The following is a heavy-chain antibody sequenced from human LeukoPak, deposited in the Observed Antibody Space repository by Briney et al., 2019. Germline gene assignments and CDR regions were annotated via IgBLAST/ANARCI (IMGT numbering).Heavy chain of an antibody. J-gene: IGHJ4*02. Sequence: GASVKVSCKASGYTFTGYYMHWVRQAPGQGLEWMGWINPNSGGTNYAQKVQGRVTMTRDTSLSTAYMELSRLRSDDTAVYYCARGCPKGDCYSLFDYWGQGTLVTVSS. CDR3: ARGCPKGDCYSLFDY. CDR1: GYTFTGYY. CDR2: INPNSGGT. V-gene: IGHV1-2*02. D-gene: IGHD2-21*02.